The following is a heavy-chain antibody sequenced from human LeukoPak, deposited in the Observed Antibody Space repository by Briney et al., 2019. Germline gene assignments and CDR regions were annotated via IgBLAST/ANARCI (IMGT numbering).Heavy chain of an antibody. CDR1: GGTFSSYA. CDR2: IIPIFGTA. V-gene: IGHV1-69*13. J-gene: IGHJ5*02. D-gene: IGHD6-13*01. CDR3: AREGVGIAAAGPAGSWFDP. Sequence: ASVEVSCKASGGTFSSYAISWVRQAPGQGLEWMGGIIPIFGTANYAQKFQGRVTITADESTSTAYMELSSLRSEDTAVYYCAREGVGIAAAGPAGSWFDPWGQGTLVTVSS.